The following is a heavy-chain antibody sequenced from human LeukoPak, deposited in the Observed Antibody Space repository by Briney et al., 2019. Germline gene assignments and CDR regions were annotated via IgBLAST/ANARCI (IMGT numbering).Heavy chain of an antibody. J-gene: IGHJ4*02. V-gene: IGHV1-2*06. CDR1: GYTFTGYY. CDR2: INPNSGGT. D-gene: IGHD3-16*01. Sequence: ASVKVSCKASGYTFTGYYMHLVRQAPGQGLEWMGRINPNSGGTNYAQKFQGRVTMTRDTSISTAYMELSRLRSDDTALYYCARRRGEPNIFDYWGQGTLVTVSS. CDR3: ARRRGEPNIFDY.